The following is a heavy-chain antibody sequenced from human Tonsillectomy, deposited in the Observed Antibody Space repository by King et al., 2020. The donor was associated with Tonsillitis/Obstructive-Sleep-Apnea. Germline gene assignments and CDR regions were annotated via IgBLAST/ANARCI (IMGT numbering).Heavy chain of an antibody. D-gene: IGHD3-22*01. V-gene: IGHV4-59*08. J-gene: IGHJ4*02. Sequence: QLQESGPGLVKPSETLSLTCTVSGGSISSYYWSWIRQPPGKGLEWIGYIYYSGSTNYNPSLKSRVTISVDTSKYQFSLKLSSVTAADTAVYYCASSAYYDSSGYDSFDYWGQGTLVTVSS. CDR3: ASSAYYDSSGYDSFDY. CDR1: GGSISSYY. CDR2: IYYSGST.